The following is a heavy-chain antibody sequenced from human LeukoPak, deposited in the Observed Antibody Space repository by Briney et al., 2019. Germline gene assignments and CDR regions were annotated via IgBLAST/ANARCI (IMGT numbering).Heavy chain of an antibody. Sequence: GGSLRLSCAASGFTFSTYCMHWVRQAPGKGPMWVSRICPDGTVTNYADSVKARFIISRNNARNTVYLQMNSLRVEDTAVYYCVRDFRSADYWGQGTLVTVSS. J-gene: IGHJ4*02. CDR1: GFTFSTYC. CDR2: ICPDGTVT. CDR3: VRDFRSADY. V-gene: IGHV3-74*01.